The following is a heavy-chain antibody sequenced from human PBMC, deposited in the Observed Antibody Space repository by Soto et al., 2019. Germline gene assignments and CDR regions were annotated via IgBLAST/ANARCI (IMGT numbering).Heavy chain of an antibody. V-gene: IGHV3-23*01. CDR1: GFTFSNYA. D-gene: IGHD1-26*01. CDR2: ISGSGDST. Sequence: EVQLLESGGGLVQPGGSLRLSCAAPGFTFSNYAMNWVRQAPVKGLEWVSVISGSGDSTCHADSVKGRFTISRDNSKNALYLQMNSLRAEDTAVYYCARRGSGSYYDYWGQGTLVTVSS. J-gene: IGHJ4*02. CDR3: ARRGSGSYYDY.